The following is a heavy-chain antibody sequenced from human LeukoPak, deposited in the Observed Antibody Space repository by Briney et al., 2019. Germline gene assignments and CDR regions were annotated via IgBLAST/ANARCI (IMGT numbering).Heavy chain of an antibody. CDR3: ALYQLPRGFDY. Sequence: SETLSLTCAVYGGSFSGYYWSWIRQPPGKGLEWIGEINHSGSSNYNPSLKSRVTISVDTSKNQFSLKLSSVTAADTAVYYCALYQLPRGFDYWGQGTLVPVSS. J-gene: IGHJ4*02. CDR2: INHSGSS. CDR1: GGSFSGYY. D-gene: IGHD2-2*01. V-gene: IGHV4-34*01.